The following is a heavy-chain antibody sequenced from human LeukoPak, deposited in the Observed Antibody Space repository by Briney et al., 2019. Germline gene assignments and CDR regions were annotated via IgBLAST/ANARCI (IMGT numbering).Heavy chain of an antibody. CDR3: ARVFPDLGTLLLPGCYMDV. Sequence: ASVKVSCKASGYTFTSYGIGWVRQAPGQGLEWMGWISAYNGNTNYAQKLQGRVTMTTDTSTSTAYMELRSLRSDDTAVYYCARVFPDLGTLLLPGCYMDVWGKGTTVTVSS. CDR2: ISAYNGNT. J-gene: IGHJ6*03. CDR1: GYTFTSYG. V-gene: IGHV1-18*01. D-gene: IGHD2-15*01.